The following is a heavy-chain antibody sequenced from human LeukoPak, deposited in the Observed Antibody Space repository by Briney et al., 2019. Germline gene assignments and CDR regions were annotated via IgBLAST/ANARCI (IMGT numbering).Heavy chain of an antibody. CDR2: INSDGSST. V-gene: IGHV3-74*01. J-gene: IGHJ4*02. CDR3: ARSREGYNFLGEND. D-gene: IGHD5-24*01. CDR1: GFTFGSYW. Sequence: GGSLRLSCAASGFTFGSYWIHWVRQAPGKGLVWVSRINSDGSSTSYADSVKGRFTISRDDAKNTPYLQMNSLRAEDTAVYYCARSREGYNFLGENDWGQGTLVTVSS.